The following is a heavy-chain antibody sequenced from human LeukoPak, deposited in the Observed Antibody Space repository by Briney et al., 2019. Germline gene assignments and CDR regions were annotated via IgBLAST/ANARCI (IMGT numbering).Heavy chain of an antibody. D-gene: IGHD6-13*01. CDR2: INPSGGST. CDR1: GYTFTSYY. CDR3: ARVGILAAAGLTYAFDI. V-gene: IGHV1-46*01. Sequence: ASVKVSCKASGYTFTSYYMHWVRQAPGQGLEWMGIINPSGGSTSYAQKFQGRVTMTRDTSTSTVYMELSSLRSEDTAVYYCARVGILAAAGLTYAFDIWGQGTMVTVSS. J-gene: IGHJ3*02.